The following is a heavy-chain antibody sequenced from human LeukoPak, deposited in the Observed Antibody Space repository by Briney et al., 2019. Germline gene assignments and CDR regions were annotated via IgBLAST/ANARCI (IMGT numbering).Heavy chain of an antibody. D-gene: IGHD5-12*01. CDR1: GFTFSTFW. V-gene: IGHV3-74*01. CDR2: INHDGSST. CDR3: AKGGDITSSQFDY. Sequence: GGSLRLSCATSGFTFSTFWMHWVRQAPGKGLVWVSRINHDGSSTNYADSVKGRFTISRDNAKNTLYLHMNSLRAEDTAVYYCAKGGDITSSQFDYWGQGTLVTVSS. J-gene: IGHJ4*02.